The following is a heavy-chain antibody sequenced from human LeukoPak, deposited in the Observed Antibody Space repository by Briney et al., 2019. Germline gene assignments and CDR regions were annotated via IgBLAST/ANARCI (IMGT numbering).Heavy chain of an antibody. CDR2: IYYSGST. Sequence: SETLSLTCTVSGGSISSYYWSWIRQPPGKGLEWIGYIYYSGSTNYNPSLKSRVTISVDTSKNQFSLKLSSVTAADTAVYYCARRMRGQYYYDSSGFYAFDIWGQGTMVNVSS. J-gene: IGHJ3*02. CDR3: ARRMRGQYYYDSSGFYAFDI. CDR1: GGSISSYY. D-gene: IGHD3-22*01. V-gene: IGHV4-59*08.